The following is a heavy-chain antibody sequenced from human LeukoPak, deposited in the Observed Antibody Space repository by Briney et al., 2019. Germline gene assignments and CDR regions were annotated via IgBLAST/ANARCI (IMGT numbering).Heavy chain of an antibody. CDR3: ARVIRWASDY. Sequence: GGSLRLSCAASGFTCSSYGMVWDRHAPGKGLEYCSGISSNGGTTDYGNSVKGRFTISRDNSKDTLHLQMGSLRTEDMAVYYCARVIRWASDYWGQGTLVTVAS. J-gene: IGHJ4*02. CDR2: ISSNGGTT. D-gene: IGHD4-23*01. CDR1: GFTCSSYG. V-gene: IGHV3-64*01.